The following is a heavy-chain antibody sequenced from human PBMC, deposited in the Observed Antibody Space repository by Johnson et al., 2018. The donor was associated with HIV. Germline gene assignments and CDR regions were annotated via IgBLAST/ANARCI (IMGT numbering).Heavy chain of an antibody. J-gene: IGHJ3*02. D-gene: IGHD3-22*01. CDR2: IKQDGSDK. CDR3: AKDQGHSYVSSGYYYVGAFDI. V-gene: IGHV3-7*01. Sequence: VQLVESEGGVVRPGGSLRLSCAASGFSFSSFWMSWVRQVPGKGLEWVANIKQDGSDKHYVDSVKGRFTISRDNSKNTLYLQMNSLRAEETAVYYCAKDQGHSYVSSGYYYVGAFDIWGKGTMVTVSS. CDR1: GFSFSSFW.